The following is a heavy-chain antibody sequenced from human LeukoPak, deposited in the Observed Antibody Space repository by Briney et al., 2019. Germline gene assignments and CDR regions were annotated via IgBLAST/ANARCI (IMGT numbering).Heavy chain of an antibody. CDR1: GFSFSSHA. Sequence: GGSLRLSCAASGFSFSSHAMGWVRQAPGKGLEWVSAISGSGGSTYYADSVKGRFTISRDNSKNTLYLQMNSLRAEDTAVYYCAKRGGYGSGSYHFDCWGQGTLVTVSS. J-gene: IGHJ4*02. V-gene: IGHV3-23*01. CDR3: AKRGGYGSGSYHFDC. CDR2: ISGSGGST. D-gene: IGHD3-10*01.